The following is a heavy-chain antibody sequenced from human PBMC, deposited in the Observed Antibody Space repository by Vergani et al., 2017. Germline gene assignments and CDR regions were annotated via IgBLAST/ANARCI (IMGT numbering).Heavy chain of an antibody. Sequence: QVQLVQSGAEVKKPGASVTVSCKASGYTFTGYYLHWVRQAPGQGLAWMGWINPNSGGTNYAQKFQGRVTMTRDTSISTAYMELSRLRSDDTALYYCAGDRSWATVITYYYYGRDVCGEGATVTVAS. D-gene: IGHD4-17*01. CDR3: AGDRSWATVITYYYYGRDV. CDR1: GYTFTGYY. CDR2: INPNSGGT. J-gene: IGHJ6*01. V-gene: IGHV1-2*02.